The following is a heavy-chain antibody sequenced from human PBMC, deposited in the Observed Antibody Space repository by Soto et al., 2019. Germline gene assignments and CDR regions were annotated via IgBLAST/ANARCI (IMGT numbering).Heavy chain of an antibody. D-gene: IGHD3-10*01. CDR2: IYYSGST. J-gene: IGHJ4*02. Sequence: SETLSLTCTVSGGSISSGGYYWSWIRQHPGKGLEWIGYIYYSGSTYYNPSLKSRVTISVDTSKNQFSLKLSSVTAADTAVYYCARAGITMVRGVAHPPRYFDYWGQGTLVTVYS. V-gene: IGHV4-31*03. CDR3: ARAGITMVRGVAHPPRYFDY. CDR1: GGSISSGGYY.